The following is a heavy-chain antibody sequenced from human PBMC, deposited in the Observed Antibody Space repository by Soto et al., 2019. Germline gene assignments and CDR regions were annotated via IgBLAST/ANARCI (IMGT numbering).Heavy chain of an antibody. V-gene: IGHV3-30*18. J-gene: IGHJ4*02. D-gene: IGHD5-12*01. CDR1: GFTFSSYG. CDR2: ISYDGSNK. CDR3: AKDYSGYDFPHY. Sequence: GGSLRLSCAASGFTFSSYGMHWVRQAPGKGLEWVAVISYDGSNKYYADSVKGRFTISRDNSKNTLYLQMNSLRAEDTAVYYCAKDYSGYDFPHYWGQGTLVTVSS.